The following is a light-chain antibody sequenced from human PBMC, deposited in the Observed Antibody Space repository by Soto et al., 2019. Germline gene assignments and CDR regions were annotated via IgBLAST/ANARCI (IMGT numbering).Light chain of an antibody. CDR1: QSVGNN. J-gene: IGKJ2*01. CDR2: GAS. CDR3: QQHNNWPYT. V-gene: IGKV3-15*01. Sequence: ETVMTQSPATLSVSPGERATLSCRASQSVGNNLAWYRQKPGQAPRLLIYGASTRATGIPARFSGSGSGTEFTLTISSPQSEDFALYYCQQHNNWPYTFGQGTKV.